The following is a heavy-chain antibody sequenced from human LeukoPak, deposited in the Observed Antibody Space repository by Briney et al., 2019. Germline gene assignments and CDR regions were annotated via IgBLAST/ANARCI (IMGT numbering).Heavy chain of an antibody. D-gene: IGHD3-10*01. CDR2: IYYSGST. J-gene: IGHJ4*02. CDR3: ARTRSGSYWD. CDR1: GGSISSYY. V-gene: IGHV4-59*01. Sequence: SETLSLTCTVSGGSISSYYWSWIRQLPGKGLEWIGYIYYSGSTNYNPSLKSRVTISVDTSKNQFSLKLSSVTAADTAVYYCARTRSGSYWDWGQGTLVTVSS.